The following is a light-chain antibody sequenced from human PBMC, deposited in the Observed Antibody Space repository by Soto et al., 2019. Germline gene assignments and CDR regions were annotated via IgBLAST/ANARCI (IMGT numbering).Light chain of an antibody. CDR2: DAS. CDR1: QSVSSY. V-gene: IGKV3-11*01. Sequence: EIVLTQSPATLSLSPGERATHSCRASQSVSSYLAWYQQKPGQAPRLLIYDASNRATGIPARFSGSGSGTDFTLTISSLEPEDFAVYYCQQRSNWPPWTVGQGTKVDIK. J-gene: IGKJ1*01. CDR3: QQRSNWPPWT.